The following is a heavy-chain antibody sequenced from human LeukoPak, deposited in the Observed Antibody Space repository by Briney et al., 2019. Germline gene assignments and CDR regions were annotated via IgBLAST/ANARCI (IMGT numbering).Heavy chain of an antibody. CDR2: INPNSGGT. V-gene: IGHV1-2*02. J-gene: IGHJ4*02. CDR1: GYTFTGYY. Sequence: ASVKVSCKASGYTFTGYYMHWVRQAPGQGLEWMGWINPNSGGTNYAQKFQGRVTMTRDTSISTAYMELSRLRSDDTAVYYCARDHRLARYYYDSSGYRYNSWGQGTLVTVSS. CDR3: ARDHRLARYYYDSSGYRYNS. D-gene: IGHD3-22*01.